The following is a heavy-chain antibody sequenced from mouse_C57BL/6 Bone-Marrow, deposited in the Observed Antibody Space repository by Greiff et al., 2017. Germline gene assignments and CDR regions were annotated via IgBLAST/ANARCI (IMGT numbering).Heavy chain of an antibody. D-gene: IGHD1-1*02. Sequence: EVQLQESGAELVRPGASVKLSCTASGFNIKDDYMHWVKQRPEQGLEWIGWIDPENGDTEYASKFQGKATITADTSSNTAYLQLSSLASEDTALYYCTTYGLFDYWGQGTTLTVSA. CDR1: GFNIKDDY. CDR2: IDPENGDT. CDR3: TTYGLFDY. J-gene: IGHJ2*01. V-gene: IGHV14-4*01.